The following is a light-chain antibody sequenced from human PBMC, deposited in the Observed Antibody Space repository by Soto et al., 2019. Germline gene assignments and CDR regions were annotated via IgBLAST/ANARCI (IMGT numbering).Light chain of an antibody. Sequence: IQMTQSPSSLSVSVGDTVTITCRASQRISTFLNWYQQKPGKAPNLLIYAASSLRSGVPSRFSGSGSGTDFTLIISSLQPDDFATYYCLQDYNYPLTFGGGTKVDIK. J-gene: IGKJ4*01. CDR2: AAS. CDR1: QRISTF. CDR3: LQDYNYPLT. V-gene: IGKV1-6*02.